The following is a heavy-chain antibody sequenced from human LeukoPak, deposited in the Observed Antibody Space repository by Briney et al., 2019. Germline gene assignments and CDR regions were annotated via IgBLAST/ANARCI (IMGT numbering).Heavy chain of an antibody. Sequence: GGSLRLSCAASGFTFNSYAMSWVRQAPGKGLEWISTISGGADNTYYADSVKGRFTISRDNSKNTLSLQMNSLRAEDTAVHYCAKAQPPAPIEYYYCYMDVWGKGTTVTVSS. CDR3: AKAQPPAPIEYYYCYMDV. CDR1: GFTFNSYA. CDR2: ISGGADNT. J-gene: IGHJ6*03. D-gene: IGHD2-2*02. V-gene: IGHV3-23*01.